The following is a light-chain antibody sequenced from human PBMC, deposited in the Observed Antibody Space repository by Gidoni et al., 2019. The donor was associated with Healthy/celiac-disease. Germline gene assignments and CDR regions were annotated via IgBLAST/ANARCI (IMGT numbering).Light chain of an antibody. CDR3: QQSYSTPYT. J-gene: IGKJ2*01. CDR1: QSISNY. V-gene: IGKV1-39*01. CDR2: AAS. Sequence: DIQMTQSPSSLSASVGDRVTITCRASQSISNYLNWYQQKPGKAPKLLIYAASSLQSGVPSRFGGSGSGTDFTLTISSLQPEDFATYYCQQSYSTPYTFXQXTKLXIK.